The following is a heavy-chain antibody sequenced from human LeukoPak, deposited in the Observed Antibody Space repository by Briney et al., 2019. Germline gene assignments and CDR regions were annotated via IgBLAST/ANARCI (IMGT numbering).Heavy chain of an antibody. V-gene: IGHV3-23*01. J-gene: IGHJ4*02. CDR3: AKSGTIPYYFDY. CDR1: GFPFSSYA. CDR2: ISGSGGST. D-gene: IGHD3-10*01. Sequence: GGSLRLSCAASGFPFSSYAMTWVRQALGKGLEWFSTISGSGGSTYYADSVKGRFTISRDNSKNTLYLQMNSLRAEDTAVYYCAKSGTIPYYFDYWGQGTLVTVSS.